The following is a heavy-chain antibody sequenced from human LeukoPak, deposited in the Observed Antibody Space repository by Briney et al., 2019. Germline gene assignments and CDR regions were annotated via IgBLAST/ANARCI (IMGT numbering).Heavy chain of an antibody. Sequence: QSGGSLRLSCASSGFTFSSYAMHWVRQAPGKGLEFVSAITSDGGSTYYANSVKGRFTISRDNAKNSLYLQMNSLRAEDTAVYYCARDQGGVGYWGQGTLVTVSS. CDR2: ITSDGGST. CDR3: ARDQGGVGY. V-gene: IGHV3-64*01. J-gene: IGHJ4*02. D-gene: IGHD3-16*01. CDR1: GFTFSSYA.